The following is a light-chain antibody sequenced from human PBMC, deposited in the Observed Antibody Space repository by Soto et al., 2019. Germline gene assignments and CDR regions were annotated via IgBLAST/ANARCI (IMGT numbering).Light chain of an antibody. Sequence: DIQMTQSPSTLSASVGDRVTITCRASHSISNWLAWYQQKPGKAPKLLIYRASNLEGGVPSRFSGSGSGTEFTLTISSLQPDEFATYYCQQYGNYSRTFGQGTKVDI. V-gene: IGKV1-5*03. CDR1: HSISNW. J-gene: IGKJ1*01. CDR3: QQYGNYSRT. CDR2: RAS.